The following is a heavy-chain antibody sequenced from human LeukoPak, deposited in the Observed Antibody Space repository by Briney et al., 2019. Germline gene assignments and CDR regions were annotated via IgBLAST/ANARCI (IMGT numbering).Heavy chain of an antibody. V-gene: IGHV3-20*04. CDR3: ARDGWGRYDFWSGYLY. CDR2: INWNGGST. Sequence: GGSLRLSCAASGFTFDDYGMSWVRQAPGKGLEWVSGINWNGGSTGYADSVKGRFTISRDNAKNSLYLQMNSPRAEDTALYYCARDGWGRYDFWSGYLYWGQGTLVTVSS. D-gene: IGHD3-3*01. J-gene: IGHJ4*02. CDR1: GFTFDDYG.